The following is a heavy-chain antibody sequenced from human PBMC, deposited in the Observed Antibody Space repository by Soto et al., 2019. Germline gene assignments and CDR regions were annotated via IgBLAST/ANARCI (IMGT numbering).Heavy chain of an antibody. CDR3: ARVPHDVKLSIAARRAQEAYYYYGMDV. J-gene: IGHJ6*02. D-gene: IGHD6-6*01. CDR2: IWYDGSNK. Sequence: PGWSLRLSCAASGFTFSSYGMHWVRQAPGKGLEWVAVIWYDGSNKYYADSVKGRFTISRDNSKNTLYLQMNSLRAEDTAVYYCARVPHDVKLSIAARRAQEAYYYYGMDVWGQGTTVTVYS. V-gene: IGHV3-33*01. CDR1: GFTFSSYG.